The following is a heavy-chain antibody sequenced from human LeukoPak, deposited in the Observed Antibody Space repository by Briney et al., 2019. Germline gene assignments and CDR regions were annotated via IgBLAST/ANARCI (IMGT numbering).Heavy chain of an antibody. V-gene: IGHV3-9*01. J-gene: IGHJ5*02. CDR2: ISWNSGSI. D-gene: IGHD4-17*01. Sequence: PGGSLRLSCAASGFTFDDYAMHWVRQAPGKGLEWVSGISWNSGSIGYADSVKGRFTISRDNAKNSLYLQMNSLRAEDTALYYCAKGLYYGDYENWFDPWGQGTLVTVSS. CDR1: GFTFDDYA. CDR3: AKGLYYGDYENWFDP.